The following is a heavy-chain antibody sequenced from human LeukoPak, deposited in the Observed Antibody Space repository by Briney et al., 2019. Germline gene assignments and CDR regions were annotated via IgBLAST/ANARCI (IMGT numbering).Heavy chain of an antibody. D-gene: IGHD2-21*02. CDR2: ISSSVGTI. Sequence: GGSLRLSCAASGFTFSDYFMNWIRQAPGKGLEGVSYISSSVGTIYYADSVKGRFTISRDNAKNSLFLQMHSLRAEDTAVYYCARLSYCGGDCYWDAFDIWGQGTMVTVSS. V-gene: IGHV3-11*01. J-gene: IGHJ3*02. CDR3: ARLSYCGGDCYWDAFDI. CDR1: GFTFSDYF.